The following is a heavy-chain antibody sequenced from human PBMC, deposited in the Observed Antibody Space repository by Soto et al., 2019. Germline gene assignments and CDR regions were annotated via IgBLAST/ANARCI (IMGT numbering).Heavy chain of an antibody. CDR3: TKDRIAVTAPLDY. CDR1: GFTFSSYE. V-gene: IGHV3-23*01. J-gene: IGHJ4*02. D-gene: IGHD6-19*01. Sequence: GGSLRLCCAASGFTFSSYEMNWVRQAPGKGLEWVSGISTSGGTTHYADSVKGRFTISRDNSKNTLYLQMSSLRAEDTAIYYCTKDRIAVTAPLDYWGQGTLVTVSS. CDR2: ISTSGGTT.